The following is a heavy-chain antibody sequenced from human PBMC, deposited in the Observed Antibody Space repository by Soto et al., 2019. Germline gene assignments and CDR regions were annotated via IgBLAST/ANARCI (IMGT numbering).Heavy chain of an antibody. CDR3: ARVRYYGSGSYFYGMDV. CDR2: INPNSGGT. V-gene: IGHV1-2*02. D-gene: IGHD3-10*01. Sequence: QVQLVQSGAEVKKPGASVKVSCKASGYTFTGYYMHWVRQAPGQGLEWMGWINPNSGGTNYAQKFQGRVTMTRDTSISTAYMELSRLRSDDTAVYYCARVRYYGSGSYFYGMDVWGQGTTVTVSS. J-gene: IGHJ6*02. CDR1: GYTFTGYY.